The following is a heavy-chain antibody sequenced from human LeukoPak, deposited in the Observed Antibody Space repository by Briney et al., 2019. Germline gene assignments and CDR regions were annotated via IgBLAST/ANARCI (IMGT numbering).Heavy chain of an antibody. D-gene: IGHD3-10*01. Sequence: SETLSLTCTVSGGSISSGSYYWSWIRQPAGKGLEWIGRIYTSGSTNYNPSLKSRVTISVDTSKNQFSLKLSSVTAADTAVYYCARDYGSGSYSWFDPWGQGTLVTVSS. V-gene: IGHV4-61*02. CDR2: IYTSGST. CDR3: ARDYGSGSYSWFDP. CDR1: GGSISSGSYY. J-gene: IGHJ5*02.